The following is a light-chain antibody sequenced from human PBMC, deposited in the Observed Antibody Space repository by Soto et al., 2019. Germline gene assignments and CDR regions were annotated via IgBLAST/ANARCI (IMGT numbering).Light chain of an antibody. Sequence: EIVVTQSPGTLSLSPGERATLSCRASQSISNDHLAWYQQKPGQAPRLLIYGASSRATGIADRFSGSRSGTDFTLTISRLEPEDFALYYCQQYGYSPITFGQGTRLEIK. CDR2: GAS. CDR1: QSISNDH. J-gene: IGKJ5*01. V-gene: IGKV3-20*01. CDR3: QQYGYSPIT.